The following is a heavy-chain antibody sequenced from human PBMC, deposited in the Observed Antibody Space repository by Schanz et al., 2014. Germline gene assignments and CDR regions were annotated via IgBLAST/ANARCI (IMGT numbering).Heavy chain of an antibody. CDR3: ARPFLGYYGDLAY. J-gene: IGHJ4*02. D-gene: IGHD4-17*01. V-gene: IGHV3-53*01. CDR2: MYINSGST. Sequence: EVQLVESGGGLIQPGGSLRLSCAVSGFTVNTNYMSWVRQAPGKGLEWISSMYINSGSTQYADSVKGRFTISRDNYKNTLYLQMNSLSAEDTAVYFCARPFLGYYGDLAYWGQGTLXTVSS. CDR1: GFTVNTNY.